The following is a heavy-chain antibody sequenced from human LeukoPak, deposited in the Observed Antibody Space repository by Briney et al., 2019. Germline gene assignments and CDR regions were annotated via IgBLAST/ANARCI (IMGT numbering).Heavy chain of an antibody. CDR2: ISGSGDST. Sequence: GGSLRLSCAASGFAFSSYAMNWVRQAPGKGLEWVSDISGSGDSTNYADSVKGRFTISRDNSKNTLYLQMNSLRAEDTAVYYCAKVLKAYYFGSGSYPFDHWGQGTLVTVSS. CDR1: GFAFSSYA. J-gene: IGHJ4*02. D-gene: IGHD3-10*01. V-gene: IGHV3-23*01. CDR3: AKVLKAYYFGSGSYPFDH.